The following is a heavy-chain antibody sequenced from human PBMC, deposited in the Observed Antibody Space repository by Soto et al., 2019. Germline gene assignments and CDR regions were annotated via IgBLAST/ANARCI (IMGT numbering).Heavy chain of an antibody. CDR2: ISSSSSTI. Sequence: EVQLVESGGGLVQPGGSLRLSCAASGFTFSSYSMNWVRQAPGKGLEWVSYISSSSSTIYYADSVKGRFTISRYNAKNSLYLQMNSLRDEDTAVYYCARDAPTTVSHWYFDLWGRGTLVTVSS. D-gene: IGHD4-17*01. V-gene: IGHV3-48*02. CDR3: ARDAPTTVSHWYFDL. CDR1: GFTFSSYS. J-gene: IGHJ2*01.